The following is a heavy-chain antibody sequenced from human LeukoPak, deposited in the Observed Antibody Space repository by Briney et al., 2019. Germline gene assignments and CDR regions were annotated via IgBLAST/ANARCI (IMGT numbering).Heavy chain of an antibody. D-gene: IGHD3-3*01. V-gene: IGHV4-38-2*01. CDR3: ARHWSGHNAFDI. J-gene: IGHJ3*02. Sequence: SETLSLTCAVSGYSISSGYYWGWIRQPPGKGLEWIGSIYHSGSTYYNPSLKSRVTISVDTSKNQFSLKLSSVTAADTAVYYCARHWSGHNAFDIWGQGTMVTVSP. CDR2: IYHSGST. CDR1: GYSISSGYY.